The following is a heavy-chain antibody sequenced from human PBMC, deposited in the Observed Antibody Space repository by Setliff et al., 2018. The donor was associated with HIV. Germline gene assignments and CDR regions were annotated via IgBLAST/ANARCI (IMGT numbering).Heavy chain of an antibody. CDR2: IKSKAYGETT. J-gene: IGHJ4*02. Sequence: LRLSCTASGFTFGEYAMSWVRQAPGKGLEWVGIIKSKAYGETTEYAASVKGRFTLSRDDSKSIAYLQMNSLRAEDTAEYYCAKELAASGLGYFDSWGRGILVTVSS. CDR1: GFTFGEYA. CDR3: AKELAASGLGYFDS. D-gene: IGHD3-22*01. V-gene: IGHV3-49*04.